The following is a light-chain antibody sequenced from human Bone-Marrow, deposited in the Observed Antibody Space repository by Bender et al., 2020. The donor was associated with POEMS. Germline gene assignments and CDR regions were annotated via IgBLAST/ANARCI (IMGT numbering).Light chain of an antibody. J-gene: IGLJ3*02. Sequence: QSALTQVRSVSGSPGQSVTISCTGTRSDIGNYDYVCWYQHHPDKAPKLIIHDVHKRPSGVPDRFSGSKSGTSASLAITGLQAEDEGDYYCQSYDNSLGGWVFGGGTKLTVL. CDR1: RSDIGNYDY. CDR3: QSYDNSLGGWV. CDR2: DVH. V-gene: IGLV2-11*01.